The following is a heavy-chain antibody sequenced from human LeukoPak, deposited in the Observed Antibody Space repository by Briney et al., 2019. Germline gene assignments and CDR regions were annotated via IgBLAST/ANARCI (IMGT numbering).Heavy chain of an antibody. D-gene: IGHD4-17*01. CDR3: AKGFGDSRWFDP. CDR2: ISGSGDST. J-gene: IGHJ5*02. V-gene: IGHV3-23*01. Sequence: PGGSLRLSCAASGFTFSSYAMGWVRQPPGKGPEWVSTISGSGDSTYYADSVKGRFTISRDNSKKTLYDQMSSLRAEDTAVYYCAKGFGDSRWFDPWGQGTLVTVSS. CDR1: GFTFSSYA.